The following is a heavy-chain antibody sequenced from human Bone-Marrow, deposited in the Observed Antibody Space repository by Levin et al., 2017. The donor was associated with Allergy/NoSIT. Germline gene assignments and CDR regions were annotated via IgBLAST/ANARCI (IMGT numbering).Heavy chain of an antibody. J-gene: IGHJ3*02. V-gene: IGHV4-61*01. Sequence: KASETLSLTCSVFGGSVSETPYYWIWIRQSPGKGLEWLGYIYHSGTVNYNPSLKSRLTISLDSSNNQFSLRVTSVTAVDTAAYYCASAADCTGGKCRSRDDVIDIWGQGTMVTVSS. CDR3: ASAADCTGGKCRSRDDVIDI. CDR1: GGSVSETPYY. D-gene: IGHD2-8*02. CDR2: IYHSGTV.